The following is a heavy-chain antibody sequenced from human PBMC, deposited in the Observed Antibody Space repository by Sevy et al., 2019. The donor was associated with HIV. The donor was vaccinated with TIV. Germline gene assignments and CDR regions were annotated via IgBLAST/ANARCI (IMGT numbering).Heavy chain of an antibody. V-gene: IGHV1-18*01. J-gene: IGHJ4*02. D-gene: IGHD2-15*01. Sequence: ASVKVSCKASGYSFTTYRITWLRQAPGQGLEWMGWISPHNGDTNYVQNLQGRVTMITDTSTSTAYMELRILRSDDTAVYYCAGAYCSGGSCYSLAYWGQGTRVTVSS. CDR1: GYSFTTYR. CDR3: AGAYCSGGSCYSLAY. CDR2: ISPHNGDT.